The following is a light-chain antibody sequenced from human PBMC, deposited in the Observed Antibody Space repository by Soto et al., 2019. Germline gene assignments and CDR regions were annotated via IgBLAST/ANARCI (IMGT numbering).Light chain of an antibody. CDR3: RRYGSATPIP. J-gene: IGKJ5*01. CDR2: GAS. Sequence: EIVMTQSPATLSVSPGERATLSCRASQSVSSNLAWYQQKPGQAPRLLIYGASTRATGIPARFSGSGSGTEFTLTISSLQSEEFATYYCRRYGSATPIPVGQGTGLEL. V-gene: IGKV3-15*01. CDR1: QSVSSN.